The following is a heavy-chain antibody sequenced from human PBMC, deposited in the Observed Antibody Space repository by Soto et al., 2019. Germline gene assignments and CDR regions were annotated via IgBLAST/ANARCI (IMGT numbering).Heavy chain of an antibody. CDR1: GFTFSTYG. V-gene: IGHV3-30*18. D-gene: IGHD3-10*01. CDR2: MSHGGRHE. Sequence: QVQLVESGGGVVQPGRSLRLSCAASGFTFSTYGMHWVRQAPGKGLEWVAVMSHGGRHEFYADSVKGRFSISRDNSRNTLYLQMNSLRPEDTAVYFCAKDWAAPRELLANRFHPCGQGTLVTVSS. CDR3: AKDWAAPRELLANRFHP. J-gene: IGHJ5*02.